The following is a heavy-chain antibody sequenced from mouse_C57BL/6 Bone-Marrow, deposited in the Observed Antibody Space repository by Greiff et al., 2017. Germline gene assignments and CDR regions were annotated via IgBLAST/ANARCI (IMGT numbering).Heavy chain of an antibody. J-gene: IGHJ1*03. D-gene: IGHD1-3*01. CDR1: GYTFTDYY. CDR2: INPYNGGT. V-gene: IGHV1-19*01. Sequence: EVQGVESGPVLVKPGASVKMSCKASGYTFTDYYMNWVKQSHGKSLEWIGVINPYNGGTSYNQKFKGKATLTVDKSSSTAYMELNSLTSEDSAVYYCARKSNWYFDVWGTGTTVTVSS. CDR3: ARKSNWYFDV.